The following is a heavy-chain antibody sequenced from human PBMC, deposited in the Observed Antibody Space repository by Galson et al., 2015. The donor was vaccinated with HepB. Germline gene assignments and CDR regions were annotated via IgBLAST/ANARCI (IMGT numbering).Heavy chain of an antibody. V-gene: IGHV1-69*13. J-gene: IGHJ6*03. CDR3: ARGRGYCSSTSCYSGGDYYYYMDV. Sequence: SVKVSCKASGGTFSSYAISWVRQAPGQGLEWMGGIIPIFGTANCAQEFQGRVTITADESTSTAYMELSSLRSEDTAVYYCARGRGYCSSTSCYSGGDYYYYMDVWGKGTTVTVSS. D-gene: IGHD2-2*02. CDR2: IIPIFGTA. CDR1: GGTFSSYA.